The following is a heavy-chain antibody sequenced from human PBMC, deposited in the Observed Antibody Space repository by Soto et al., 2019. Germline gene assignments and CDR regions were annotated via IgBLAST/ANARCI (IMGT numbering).Heavy chain of an antibody. V-gene: IGHV2-26*01. J-gene: IGHJ4*02. CDR2: IFSNDEK. D-gene: IGHD4-17*01. CDR1: GFSLNNVRMA. CDR3: ARIMFDPGDYFFDY. Sequence: QVTLKESGPVLVKPTETLTLTCTVSGFSLNNVRMAVSWIRQPPGKALEWLAHIFSNDEKSYSTPLKSRLTTPTHTSKSQVVLIMTNMDPVDTATYYCARIMFDPGDYFFDYWGQGTLVTVSS.